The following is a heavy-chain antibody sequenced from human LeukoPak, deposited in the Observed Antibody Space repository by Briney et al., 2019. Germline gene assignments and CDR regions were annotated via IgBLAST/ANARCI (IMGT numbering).Heavy chain of an antibody. Sequence: GGSLRLSCAASGFTFSSYAMSWVRQAPGKGLEWVSAISGSGGSTYYADPVKGRFTISRDNSKNTLYLQLNSLTAEDTAVYYCAKGGKWDVTPFDYWGQGTLVTVSS. D-gene: IGHD1-26*01. V-gene: IGHV3-23*01. CDR2: ISGSGGST. J-gene: IGHJ4*02. CDR1: GFTFSSYA. CDR3: AKGGKWDVTPFDY.